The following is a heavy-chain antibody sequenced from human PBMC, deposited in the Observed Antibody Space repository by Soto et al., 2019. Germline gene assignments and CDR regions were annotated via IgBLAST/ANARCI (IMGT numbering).Heavy chain of an antibody. CDR1: GGSVSSATYY. D-gene: IGHD3-9*01. Sequence: SETLFLTCTVSGGSVSSATYYWNWIRQHPGKGLEWIGSVYYSGTPNYNPSLKSRVTISMDTSYNRLSLKLRSVTAADTAVYYCARDLYLRTGPWGMDVWGQGTTVTVSS. CDR3: ARDLYLRTGPWGMDV. J-gene: IGHJ6*02. CDR2: VYYSGTP. V-gene: IGHV4-61*01.